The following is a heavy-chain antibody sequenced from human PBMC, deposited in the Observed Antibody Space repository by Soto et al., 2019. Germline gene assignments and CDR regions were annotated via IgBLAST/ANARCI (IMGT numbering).Heavy chain of an antibody. Sequence: GSVRLSCADSGFILRNYWMSWVRQAPGMGLQWVASIKEDGSEKYYVDPVKGRFTIPRENAKNSLYLQMNSLRAEDTAVYYCARYRSLDPWGQGILVTVSS. CDR1: GFILRNYW. D-gene: IGHD3-16*02. V-gene: IGHV3-7*03. CDR3: ARYRSLDP. CDR2: IKEDGSEK. J-gene: IGHJ5*02.